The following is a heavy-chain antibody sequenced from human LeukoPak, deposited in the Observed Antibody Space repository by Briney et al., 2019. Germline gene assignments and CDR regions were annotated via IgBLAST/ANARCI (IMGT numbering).Heavy chain of an antibody. CDR1: GFTFSSYG. CDR2: IRYDGSNK. CDR3: APRVVVITAPFDY. D-gene: IGHD2-21*01. Sequence: SGXXLRLSCAASGFTFSSYGMHWVRQAPGKGLEWVAFIRYDGSNKYYADSVRGRFTISRDNSKNTLYLQMNSLRAEDTAVYYCAPRVVVITAPFDYWGQGTLVTVSS. J-gene: IGHJ4*02. V-gene: IGHV3-30*02.